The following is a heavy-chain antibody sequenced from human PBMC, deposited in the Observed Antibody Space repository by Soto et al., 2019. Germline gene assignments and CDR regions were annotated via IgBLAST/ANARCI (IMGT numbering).Heavy chain of an antibody. Sequence: QVQLQQWGAGLLKPSETLSLTCAVYGGSFSGYYWSWIRQPPGKGLEWIGEINHSGSTNYNPSLKSRVTISVHASKNQFSLKLSSVTAADTAVYYCARVDLGDSSGSPDYWGQGTLVTVSS. V-gene: IGHV4-34*01. CDR1: GGSFSGYY. CDR3: ARVDLGDSSGSPDY. J-gene: IGHJ4*02. D-gene: IGHD3-22*01. CDR2: INHSGST.